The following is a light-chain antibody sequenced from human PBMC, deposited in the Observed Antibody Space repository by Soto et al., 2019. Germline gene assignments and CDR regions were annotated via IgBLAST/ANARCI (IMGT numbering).Light chain of an antibody. CDR3: QLYGGSPGFT. CDR1: QTVCSTC. Sequence: EIVLTQSPGTLSFYPGERATLSCRTSQTVCSTCLAWYQQKPGQAPRLLISGASNRATGIPDRFSGSGSGTDFTLTISRLEPEDFAVYYCQLYGGSPGFTFGPGTKVDIK. CDR2: GAS. V-gene: IGKV3-20*01. J-gene: IGKJ3*01.